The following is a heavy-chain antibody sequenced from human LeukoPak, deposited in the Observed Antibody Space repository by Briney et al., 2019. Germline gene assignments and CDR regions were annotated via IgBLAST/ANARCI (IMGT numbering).Heavy chain of an antibody. J-gene: IGHJ4*02. CDR3: AKDNPGWLAFDY. V-gene: IGHV3-23*01. D-gene: IGHD3-22*01. CDR1: GFTFSSYA. CDR2: ISGSGGST. Sequence: GGSLRLSVAASGFTFSSYAMSWVRQAPGKGLDWFPAISGSGGSTYYADSVKGRFTISRDNSKNTLYLQMNSLRAEDTAVYYCAKDNPGWLAFDYWGQGTLVTVSS.